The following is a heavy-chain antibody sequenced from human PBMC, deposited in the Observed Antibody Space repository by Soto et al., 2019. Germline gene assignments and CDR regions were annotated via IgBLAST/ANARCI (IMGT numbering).Heavy chain of an antibody. J-gene: IGHJ3*02. V-gene: IGHV2-5*02. CDR2: IYWDDDK. CDR1: GFSLSTSGVG. Sequence: SGPTLVNPTQTLTLTCTFSGFSLSTSGVGVGWIRQPPGKALEWLALIYWDDDKRYSPSLKSRLTITKDTSKNQVVLTMTNMDPVDTATYYCAHSLRWGEWSQEDAAFDIWGQGTMVTVSS. CDR3: AHSLRWGEWSQEDAAFDI. D-gene: IGHD3-16*01.